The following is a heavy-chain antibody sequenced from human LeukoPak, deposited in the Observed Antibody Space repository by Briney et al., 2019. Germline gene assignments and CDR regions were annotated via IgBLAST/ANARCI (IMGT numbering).Heavy chain of an antibody. D-gene: IGHD6-19*01. CDR1: GGSVSSSSYY. V-gene: IGHV4-39*07. J-gene: IGHJ4*02. Sequence: KTSEPLSLPCTVSGGSVSSSSYYWAWIPQPPGKGVEWIGSIYYSGLTNYSPSLKSRVTISLDTSKNQFSLNINFVTAADTAVYYCARARGWYFLDYWGQGTLVTVSS. CDR3: ARARGWYFLDY. CDR2: IYYSGLT.